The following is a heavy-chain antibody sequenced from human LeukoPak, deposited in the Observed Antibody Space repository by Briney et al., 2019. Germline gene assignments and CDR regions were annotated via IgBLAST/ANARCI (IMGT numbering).Heavy chain of an antibody. J-gene: IGHJ6*02. CDR2: ISSSSSYI. Sequence: TEGSLRLSCAASGFTFSSYSMNWVRQAPGKGLEWVSSISSSSSYIYYADSVKGRFTISRDNAKNSLYLQMNSLRAEDTAVYYCARDPDGSGSYYALYGMGVWGQGTTVTVSS. V-gene: IGHV3-21*01. D-gene: IGHD3-10*01. CDR1: GFTFSSYS. CDR3: ARDPDGSGSYYALYGMGV.